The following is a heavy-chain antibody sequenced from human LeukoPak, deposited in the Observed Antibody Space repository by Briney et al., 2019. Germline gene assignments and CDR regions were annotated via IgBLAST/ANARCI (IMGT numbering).Heavy chain of an antibody. CDR2: ISAYNGNT. D-gene: IGHD3-22*01. J-gene: IGHJ4*02. CDR3: ARIGYYYDSSGYAGILGY. CDR1: GYTFTSYG. Sequence: ASVKVSYKASGYTFTSYGISWVRQAPGQGLEWMGWISAYNGNTNYAQKLQGRVTMTTDTSTSTAYMELRSLRSDDTAVYYCARIGYYYDSSGYAGILGYWGQGTLVTVSS. V-gene: IGHV1-18*01.